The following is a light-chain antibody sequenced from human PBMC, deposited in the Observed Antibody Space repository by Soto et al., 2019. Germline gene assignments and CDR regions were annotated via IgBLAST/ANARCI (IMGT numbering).Light chain of an antibody. J-gene: IGLJ1*01. CDR2: GNS. Sequence: QSVLTQPPSVSGAPGQRVTISCTGSSSNIGAGYDVHWYQQLPGTAPKLPIYGNSNRPSGVPDRFSGSKSGTSASLAITGLQAEDEADYYCQSYDSSLSALVFGTGTKLTVL. V-gene: IGLV1-40*01. CDR1: SSNIGAGYD. CDR3: QSYDSSLSALV.